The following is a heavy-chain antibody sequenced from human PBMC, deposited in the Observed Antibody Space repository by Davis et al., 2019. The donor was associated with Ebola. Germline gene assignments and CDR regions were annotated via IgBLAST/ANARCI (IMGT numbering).Heavy chain of an antibody. D-gene: IGHD1-26*01. V-gene: IGHV3-30*02. CDR3: AKMGGYSSLLHY. Sequence: GESLKISCAASGFSFSSSGMHWVRQAPGKGLEWVALIRHDVSTPYYADSVKGRFTISRDNSNNALWLQMNSLRAEDTAVYYCAKMGGYSSLLHYWGQGTPVTVPS. CDR2: IRHDVSTP. CDR1: GFSFSSSG. J-gene: IGHJ4*02.